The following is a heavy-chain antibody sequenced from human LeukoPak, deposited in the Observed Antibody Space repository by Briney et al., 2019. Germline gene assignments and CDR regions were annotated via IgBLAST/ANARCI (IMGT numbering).Heavy chain of an antibody. D-gene: IGHD2-2*02. CDR1: GGSISSGGYS. V-gene: IGHV4-30-2*01. CDR3: ARDLRYCSSTSCYNDYYGMDV. CDR2: IYHSGST. Sequence: PSQTLSLTCAVSGGSISSGGYSWSWIRQPPGKGLEWIGYIYHSGSTYYNPSLKSRVTISVDRSKNQFSLKLSSVTAAETAVYYCARDLRYCSSTSCYNDYYGMDVWGQGTTVTVSS. J-gene: IGHJ6*02.